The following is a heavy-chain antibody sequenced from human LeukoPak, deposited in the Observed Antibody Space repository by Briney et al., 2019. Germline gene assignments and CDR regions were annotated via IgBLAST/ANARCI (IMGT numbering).Heavy chain of an antibody. J-gene: IGHJ4*02. V-gene: IGHV3-30*18. CDR1: GFTFSSYG. Sequence: GRSLRLSCAASGFTFSSYGMHWVRQAPGKGLEWVAVISYDGSNKYYADSVKGRFTISRDNSKNTLYLQMSSLRAEDTAVYYCAKDYHSSGWYFDYWGQGTLVTVSS. CDR3: AKDYHSSGWYFDY. CDR2: ISYDGSNK. D-gene: IGHD6-19*01.